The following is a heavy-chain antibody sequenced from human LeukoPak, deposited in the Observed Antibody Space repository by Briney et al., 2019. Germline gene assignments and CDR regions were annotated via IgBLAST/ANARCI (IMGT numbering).Heavy chain of an antibody. CDR3: ARRGMSMIRVLITYFFDY. CDR2: ISYIGNP. V-gene: IGHV4-39*01. D-gene: IGHD3-10*01. CDR1: GGSMCSSNAF. Sequence: SETLSLTRSVSGGSMCSSNAFWGWFRNPPGKGLEWIGSISYIGNPYYTPPLKSRVTVFADTSKNQFSLRLTSVTAADTAVYHYARRGMSMIRVLITYFFDYWGQGILVTVSS. J-gene: IGHJ4*02.